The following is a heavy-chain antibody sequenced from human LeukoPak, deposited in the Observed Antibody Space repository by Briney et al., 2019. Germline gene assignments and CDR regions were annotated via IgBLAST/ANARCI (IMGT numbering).Heavy chain of an antibody. CDR3: AREPGTPHDYDFWSGYPPPVDV. CDR1: GGSISSGDYY. Sequence: PSQTLSLTCSVSGGSISSGDYYWSWIRQPPGKGLEWIGYIYYSGSTYYNPSLKSRVTISVDTSKNQFSLKLSSVTAADTAVYYCAREPGTPHDYDFWSGYPPPVDVWGKGTTVTVSS. D-gene: IGHD3-3*01. J-gene: IGHJ6*04. CDR2: IYYSGST. V-gene: IGHV4-30-4*08.